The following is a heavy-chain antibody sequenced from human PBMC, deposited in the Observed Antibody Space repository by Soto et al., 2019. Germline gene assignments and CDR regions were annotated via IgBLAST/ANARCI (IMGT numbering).Heavy chain of an antibody. D-gene: IGHD4-17*01. Sequence: GGSLRLSCAASGFTFSSYAMSWVRQAPGKGLEWVSAISGSGGSTYYADSVKGRFTTSRDNSKNTLYLQMNSLRAEDTAVYYCATLSVTTAYYYYGMDVWGQGTTVTVSS. J-gene: IGHJ6*02. V-gene: IGHV3-23*01. CDR2: ISGSGGST. CDR3: ATLSVTTAYYYYGMDV. CDR1: GFTFSSYA.